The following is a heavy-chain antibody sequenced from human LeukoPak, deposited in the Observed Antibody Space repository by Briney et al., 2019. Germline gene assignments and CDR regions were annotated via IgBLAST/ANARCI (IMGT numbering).Heavy chain of an antibody. D-gene: IGHD6-19*01. Sequence: PGGSLRLSCAGSGFSFSRYGMHWVRQAPGKGLEYVSGSSANGGSTYYADSVKGRFIISRDNSKNTVYLQMSSLRPEDTAVYYCVNQISGWVYWGQGTLVTASS. CDR3: VNQISGWVY. J-gene: IGHJ4*02. CDR2: SSANGGST. V-gene: IGHV3-64D*06. CDR1: GFSFSRYG.